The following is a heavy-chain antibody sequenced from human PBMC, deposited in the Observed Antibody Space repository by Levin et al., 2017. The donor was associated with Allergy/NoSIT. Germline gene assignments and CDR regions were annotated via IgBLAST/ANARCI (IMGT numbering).Heavy chain of an antibody. Sequence: GGSLRLSCAASGFTFSSYAMSWVRQAPGKGLEWVSAISGSGGSTYYADSVKGRFTISRDNSKNTLYLQMNSLRAEDTAVYYCAKDFNGGRPRYYYDSSGYYYPNWGRGTLVTVSS. CDR2: ISGSGGST. CDR3: AKDFNGGRPRYYYDSSGYYYPN. D-gene: IGHD3-22*01. CDR1: GFTFSSYA. J-gene: IGHJ4*02. V-gene: IGHV3-23*01.